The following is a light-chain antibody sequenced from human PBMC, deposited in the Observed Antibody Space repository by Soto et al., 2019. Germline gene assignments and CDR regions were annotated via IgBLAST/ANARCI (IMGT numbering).Light chain of an antibody. CDR2: AAS. CDR1: QSISSY. V-gene: IGKV1-39*01. J-gene: IGKJ4*01. CDR3: QQSYSTPLT. Sequence: DIPMTQSPSSLSASVGDRVTITCRASQSISSYLNWYQQKPGKAPKLLIYAASSLQSGVPSRFSGGGSGTDFTLTSSSLQPEDFATYYCQQSYSTPLTFGGGTKVEIK.